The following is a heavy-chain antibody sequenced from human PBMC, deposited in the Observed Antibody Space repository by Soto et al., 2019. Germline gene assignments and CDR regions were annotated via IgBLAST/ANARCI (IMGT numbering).Heavy chain of an antibody. D-gene: IGHD1-26*01. CDR2: ISGSGGSP. V-gene: IGHV3-23*01. J-gene: IGHJ5*01. Sequence: EVQLSESGGGLVQTGGSLRLSCAASGFSFRTYTMSWVRQAPGKGLEWLSVISGSGGSPSYADSVQGRFVISRDNARNTLYLHMNSLSAEDTAMYYCAKARCPTTDCYVPDSWGRGTLVTVSS. CDR3: AKARCPTTDCYVPDS. CDR1: GFSFRTYT.